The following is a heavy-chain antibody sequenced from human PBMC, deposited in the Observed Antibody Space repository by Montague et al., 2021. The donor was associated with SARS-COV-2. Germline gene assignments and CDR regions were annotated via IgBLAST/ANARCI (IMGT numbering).Heavy chain of an antibody. V-gene: IGHV3-23*01. CDR2: ISGSADIT. CDR1: GFTFRHYA. D-gene: IGHD5-24*01. Sequence: SLRLSCAASGFTFRHYAMIWVRQAPGKGLEWVSGISGSADITYYADSVKGRFTISRDNSKNTLYLQMSSLRAGDTAVHYCAKDREVATGGLYYFDYWGQGTLVTVSS. CDR3: AKDREVATGGLYYFDY. J-gene: IGHJ4*02.